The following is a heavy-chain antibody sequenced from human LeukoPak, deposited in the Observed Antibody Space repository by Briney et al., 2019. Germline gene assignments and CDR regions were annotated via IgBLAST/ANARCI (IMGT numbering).Heavy chain of an antibody. Sequence: SGPTLVKPTQTLTLTCTFSGFSLSITGMCVCWIRQPPGKALEWLARIDWDDDKYYSTSPKTRLTISKDTSKNQVVLTMTNMDPVDTATYYCARYDSSGYFFDYWGQGTLVTVSS. CDR3: ARYDSSGYFFDY. CDR1: GFSLSITGMC. CDR2: IDWDDDK. V-gene: IGHV2-70*11. D-gene: IGHD3-22*01. J-gene: IGHJ4*02.